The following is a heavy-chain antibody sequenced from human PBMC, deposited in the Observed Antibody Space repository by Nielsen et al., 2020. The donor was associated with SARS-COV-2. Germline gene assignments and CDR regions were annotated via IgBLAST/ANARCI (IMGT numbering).Heavy chain of an antibody. V-gene: IGHV4-59*01. CDR2: IYYSGST. CDR3: VRIDMATISVDY. CDR1: GASRRSYY. J-gene: IGHJ4*02. Sequence: SETLSLTCTVSGASRRSYYWSWIRQSPGKGLEWIGYIYYSGSTKYNPSLESRVTISVDTSKNQFSLKVNSVTAADTAVYYCVRIDMATISVDYWGRGTLVTVSS. D-gene: IGHD5-24*01.